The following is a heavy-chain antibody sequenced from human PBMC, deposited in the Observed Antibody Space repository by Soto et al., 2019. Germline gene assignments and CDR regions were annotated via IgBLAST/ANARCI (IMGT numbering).Heavy chain of an antibody. CDR3: ATVDNYYGSVF. D-gene: IGHD3-10*01. J-gene: IGHJ4*02. V-gene: IGHV3-33*01. CDR2: VRYDGTTK. CDR1: GSTFSNYG. Sequence: QVQLVESGGGVVQPGTSLRLSCAASGSTFSNYGMHWVRQAPGKGLEWVAVVRYDGTTKFYPDSVKGRFTISRDNSNNSLYLQMKSLRVEARAVYYCATVDNYYGSVFWGQGTLVTVSS.